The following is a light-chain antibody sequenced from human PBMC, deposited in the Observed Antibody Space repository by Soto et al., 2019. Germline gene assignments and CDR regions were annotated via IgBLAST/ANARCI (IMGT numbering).Light chain of an antibody. J-gene: IGLJ1*01. CDR3: QSYDSSLGV. CDR2: GNS. Sequence: QSVLTQPPSVSGAPGQRVTISCTGSSSNIGAGYDVHWYQQLPGTAPKLLIYGNSNRPSGVPDRFSGSKSATSASLAITGLQAEDEADYYCQSYDSSLGVFGTGTKLTVL. V-gene: IGLV1-40*01. CDR1: SSNIGAGYD.